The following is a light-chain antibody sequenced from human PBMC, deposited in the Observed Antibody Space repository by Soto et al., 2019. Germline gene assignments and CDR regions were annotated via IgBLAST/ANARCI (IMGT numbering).Light chain of an antibody. CDR1: QSLSRSS. J-gene: IGKJ1*01. V-gene: IGKV3-20*01. CDR2: GAS. CDR3: QQYGSSPRT. Sequence: EIVLTQSPGTLSLSPGDRATLSCRASQSLSRSSLAWYQQKPGRAPRLLIYGASSRATGIPDRFSGGGSGTDFTLTISRLEPEDFAVYYCQQYGSSPRTFGQGTKVDIK.